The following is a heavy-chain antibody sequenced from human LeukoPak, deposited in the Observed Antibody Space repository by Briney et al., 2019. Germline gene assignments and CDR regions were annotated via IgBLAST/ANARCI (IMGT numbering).Heavy chain of an antibody. Sequence: VASVKVSCKASGDTFSSYAISWVRQAPGQGLEWMGRIIPILGIANYAQKFQGRVTITADKSTSTAYMELSSLRSEDTAVYYCAREGPARYSPHDYWGQGTLVTVSS. J-gene: IGHJ4*02. CDR1: GDTFSSYA. D-gene: IGHD6-13*01. CDR3: AREGPARYSPHDY. V-gene: IGHV1-69*04. CDR2: IIPILGIA.